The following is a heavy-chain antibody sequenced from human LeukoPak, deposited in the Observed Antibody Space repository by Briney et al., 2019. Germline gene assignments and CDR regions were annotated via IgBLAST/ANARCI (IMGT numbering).Heavy chain of an antibody. D-gene: IGHD5-24*01. V-gene: IGHV4-59*01. CDR3: ARWRDGYNYFFDY. J-gene: IGHJ4*02. Sequence: PSETLSLTCTVPGGSISSYYWSWIRQPPGKGLEWIGYIYYSGTTNYNPSLKSRVTISVDTSKNQFSLKLSSVTAADTAVYSRARWRDGYNYFFDYWGQGTLVTVSS. CDR1: GGSISSYY. CDR2: IYYSGTT.